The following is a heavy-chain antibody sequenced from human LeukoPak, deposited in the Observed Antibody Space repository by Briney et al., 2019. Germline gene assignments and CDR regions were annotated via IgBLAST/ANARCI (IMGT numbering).Heavy chain of an antibody. CDR3: ASRITMTQDAFDI. V-gene: IGHV4-38-2*02. Sequence: SETLSLTCTVSGYSISSGYYWGWIRQPPGKGLEWIGSIYHSGSTYYNPSLKSRVTISVDTSKNQFSLKLSSVTAADTAVYYCASRITMTQDAFDIWGQGTMVTVSS. CDR2: IYHSGST. J-gene: IGHJ3*02. CDR1: GYSISSGYY. D-gene: IGHD3-22*01.